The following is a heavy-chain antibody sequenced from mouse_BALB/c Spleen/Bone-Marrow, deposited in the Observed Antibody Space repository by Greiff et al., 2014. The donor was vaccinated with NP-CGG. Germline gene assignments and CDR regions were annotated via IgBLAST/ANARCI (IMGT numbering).Heavy chain of an antibody. V-gene: IGHV1-9*01. CDR2: ILPGSGST. Sequence: LVESGAELMKPGASVKISCKTSGYTFSSYWIGWVKQRPGHGLEWIGEILPGSGSTNSNEKFKGKATFTADTSSNTAYMQLSRLTSEDTAVYYCARELGLRLAYWGQGTLVTVSA. J-gene: IGHJ3*01. CDR3: ARELGLRLAY. CDR1: GYTFSSYW. D-gene: IGHD3-1*01.